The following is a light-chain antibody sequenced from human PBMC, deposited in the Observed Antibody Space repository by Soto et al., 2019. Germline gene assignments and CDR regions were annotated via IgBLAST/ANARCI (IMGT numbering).Light chain of an antibody. CDR2: GTS. Sequence: EIVLTQSPGTLSLSPGERATLSCRASQSINSNYLAWYQQKPGQGPRPLMYGTSSRATGIPDRFSGSGSGTDFTLTISRLEPEDFAVYYCQQYDSSLRTFGQGTKVEIK. J-gene: IGKJ1*01. CDR1: QSINSNY. CDR3: QQYDSSLRT. V-gene: IGKV3-20*01.